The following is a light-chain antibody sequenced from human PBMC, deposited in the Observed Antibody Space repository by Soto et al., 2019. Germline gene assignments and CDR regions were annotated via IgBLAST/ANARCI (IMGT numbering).Light chain of an antibody. J-gene: IGLJ3*02. CDR2: EVN. Sequence: QSALTQPASVSGSPGQSITISCTGTSSDVGGYNFVSWYQQHPGKAPKLMIYEVNNRPSGVSNRFSGSKSGNTAFLTISGLQAEDEDDYYCSSWTSSTTQVLGGGTKLTVL. CDR1: SSDVGGYNF. V-gene: IGLV2-14*01. CDR3: SSWTSSTTQV.